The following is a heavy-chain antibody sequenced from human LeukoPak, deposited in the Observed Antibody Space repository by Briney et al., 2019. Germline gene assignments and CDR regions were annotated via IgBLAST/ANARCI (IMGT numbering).Heavy chain of an antibody. J-gene: IGHJ4*02. V-gene: IGHV3-48*01. CDR2: ISSSSSTI. D-gene: IGHD6-13*01. CDR1: GFIFTSYS. Sequence: GGSLRLSCTASGFIFTSYSMNWVRQAPGKGLEWVSLISSSSSTIYYADSVIGRFTISRDNAKNSVYLQMNSLRAEDTALYYCAKDMASVKYSSSWDVFDYWGQGTLVTVSS. CDR3: AKDMASVKYSSSWDVFDY.